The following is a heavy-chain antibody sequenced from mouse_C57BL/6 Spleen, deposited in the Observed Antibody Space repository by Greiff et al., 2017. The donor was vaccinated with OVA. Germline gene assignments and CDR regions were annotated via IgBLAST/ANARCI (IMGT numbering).Heavy chain of an antibody. CDR3: TGGYDSWFAY. V-gene: IGHV14-4*01. D-gene: IGHD2-2*01. CDR1: GFNIKDDY. J-gene: IGHJ3*01. Sequence: EVQLQQSGAELVRPGASVKLSCTASGFNIKDDYMHWVKQRPEQGLEWIGWIDPENGDTAYASKFQGKATITADTYSNTAYLQLSSLTSEDTAVYYCTGGYDSWFAYWGQGTLVTVSA. CDR2: IDPENGDT.